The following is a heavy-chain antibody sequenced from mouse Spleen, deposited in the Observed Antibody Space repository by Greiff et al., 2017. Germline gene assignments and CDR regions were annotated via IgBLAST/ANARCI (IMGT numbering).Heavy chain of an antibody. CDR1: GFSLTSYG. CDR3: AKNGAYDGFLDY. J-gene: IGHJ2*01. Sequence: QVHVKQSGPGLVQPSQSLSITCTVSGFSLTSYGVHWVRQSPGKGLEWLGVIWRGGSTDYNAAFMSRLSINKDNSKSQVFFKMNSLQADDTAIYYCAKNGAYDGFLDYWGQGTTLTVSS. D-gene: IGHD2-3*01. CDR2: IWRGGST. V-gene: IGHV2-5*01.